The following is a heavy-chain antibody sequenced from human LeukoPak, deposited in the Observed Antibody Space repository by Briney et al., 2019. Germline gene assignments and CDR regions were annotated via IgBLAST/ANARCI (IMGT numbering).Heavy chain of an antibody. CDR3: ARDPSYDSSGYWNY. CDR1: GFTFSSYS. Sequence: GGSLRLSCAASGFTFSSYSMDWVRQAPGQGLEWVSSISSSSSYIYYADSVKGRFTISRDNAKNSLYLQMNSLRAEDTAVYYCARDPSYDSSGYWNYWGQGTLVTVSS. V-gene: IGHV3-21*01. D-gene: IGHD3-22*01. CDR2: ISSSSSYI. J-gene: IGHJ4*02.